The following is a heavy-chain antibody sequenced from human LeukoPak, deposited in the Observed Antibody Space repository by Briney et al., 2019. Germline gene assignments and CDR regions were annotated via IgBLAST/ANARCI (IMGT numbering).Heavy chain of an antibody. CDR1: GFTFSSSA. CDR3: ARRAGEYSHPYDY. D-gene: IGHD4-17*01. Sequence: GGSLRLSCAASGFTFSSSAMSWVRQAPGKGLEWVSFIYSGGNTHYSDSVKGRFTISRDNSKNTLYLQMNSLRAEDTAVYYCARRAGEYSHPYDYWGQGTLVTVSS. J-gene: IGHJ4*02. CDR2: IYSGGNT. V-gene: IGHV3-23*05.